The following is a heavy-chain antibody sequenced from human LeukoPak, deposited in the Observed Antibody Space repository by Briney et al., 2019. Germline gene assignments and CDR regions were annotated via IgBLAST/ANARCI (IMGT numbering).Heavy chain of an antibody. CDR2: INPNSGGT. CDR1: GYTFTGYY. J-gene: IGHJ3*02. D-gene: IGHD3-9*01. Sequence: GASVKVSCKASGYTFTGYYMHWVRQAPGQGLEWMGWINPNSGGTNYAQKFQGRVTMTRDTSISSAYMELSRLRSDDTAVYYCANPGGRYFGAFDIWGQGTMVTVSS. V-gene: IGHV1-2*02. CDR3: ANPGGRYFGAFDI.